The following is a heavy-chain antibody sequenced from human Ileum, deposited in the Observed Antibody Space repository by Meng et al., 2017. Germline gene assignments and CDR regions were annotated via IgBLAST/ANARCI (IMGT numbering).Heavy chain of an antibody. Sequence: ASVKVSCKASGYTFTNYDINWVRQAPGQGLEWMGWINPNSGNTGYAQKFQGRVTLTRNTSISTAYMEMSSLRSEDTSVYYCARDLAGSHRGGYFDFWGQGTLVNGAS. D-gene: IGHD3-10*01. V-gene: IGHV1-8*03. CDR1: GYTFTNYD. J-gene: IGHJ4*01. CDR3: ARDLAGSHRGGYFDF. CDR2: INPNSGNT.